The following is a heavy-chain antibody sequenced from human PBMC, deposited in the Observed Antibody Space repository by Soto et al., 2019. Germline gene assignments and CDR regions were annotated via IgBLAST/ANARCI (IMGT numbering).Heavy chain of an antibody. CDR1: GFTFSSYA. J-gene: IGHJ6*02. CDR3: ARGDRGGSGSPARYYYSGLDV. V-gene: IGHV3-23*01. CDR2: VSAGGDMT. Sequence: DVQLLESGGQLVQPGGSLRLSCAASGFTFSSYAMSWVRQAPGKGLEWVSSVSAGGDMTYYSDSVKGRFTISRDNSNNALFLQMNSLRIEDTALYYCARGDRGGSGSPARYYYSGLDVWGQGATVTVS. D-gene: IGHD3-10*01.